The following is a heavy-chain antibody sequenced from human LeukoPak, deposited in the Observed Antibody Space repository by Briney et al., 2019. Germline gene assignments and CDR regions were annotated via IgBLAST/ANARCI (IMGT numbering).Heavy chain of an antibody. CDR1: GGTFSSYA. CDR3: ASNTYYDFWSGYNFDY. J-gene: IGHJ4*02. CDR2: IIPIFGTA. Sequence: GASVKVSCEASGGTFSSYAISWVRQAPGQGLEWMGGIIPIFGTANYAQKFQGRVTMTRDTSISTAYMELSRLRSDDTAVYYCASNTYYDFWSGYNFDYWGQGTLVTVSS. D-gene: IGHD3-3*01. V-gene: IGHV1-69*05.